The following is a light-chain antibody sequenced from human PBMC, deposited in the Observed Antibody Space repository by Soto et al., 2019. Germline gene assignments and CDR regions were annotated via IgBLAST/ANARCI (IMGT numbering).Light chain of an antibody. CDR2: GNN. V-gene: IGLV1-40*01. CDR1: ISNIGAGYD. CDR3: QSYDSSLSGSV. Sequence: PSVSGAPGQRVTISCTGSISNIGAGYDVHWYQQLPGTAPKLLIYGNNNRPSGVPDRFSGSKSGTSASLAITGLQAEDEADYYCQSYDSSLSGSVFGGGTKLTVL. J-gene: IGLJ2*01.